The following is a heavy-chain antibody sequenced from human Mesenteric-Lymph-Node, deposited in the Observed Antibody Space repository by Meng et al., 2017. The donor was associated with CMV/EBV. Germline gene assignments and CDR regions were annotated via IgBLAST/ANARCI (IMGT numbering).Heavy chain of an antibody. V-gene: IGHV3-21*01. CDR3: AREFHPHDFWSGYYLG. CDR2: ISSSSSYI. D-gene: IGHD3-3*01. J-gene: IGHJ4*02. Sequence: GGSLRLSCAASGFTFSSYSMNWVRQAPGKGLEWVSSISSSSSYIYYADSVKGRFTISRDNAKNSLYLQMNSLRAEDTAVYYCAREFHPHDFWSGYYLGWGQGTLVTVSS. CDR1: GFTFSSYS.